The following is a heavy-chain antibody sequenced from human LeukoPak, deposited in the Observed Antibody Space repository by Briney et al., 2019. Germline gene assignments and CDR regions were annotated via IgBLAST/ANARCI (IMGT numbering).Heavy chain of an antibody. Sequence: PGGSLRLSCAASGFTFDDYTMHWVRHAPGKGLEWVSLISWDGGSTYYADSVKGRFTISRDNSKNTLSLQMNSLRAEDTAVYYCAKGVIYCSGGACYFGTFDIWGLGTMVTVSS. V-gene: IGHV3-43*01. CDR3: AKGVIYCSGGACYFGTFDI. CDR1: GFTFDDYT. J-gene: IGHJ3*02. D-gene: IGHD2-8*02. CDR2: ISWDGGST.